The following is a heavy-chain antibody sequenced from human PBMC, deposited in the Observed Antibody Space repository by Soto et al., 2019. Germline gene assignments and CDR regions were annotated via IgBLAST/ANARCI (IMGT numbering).Heavy chain of an antibody. CDR1: GGSISSGDYY. CDR3: ARGSTTEKVDS. CDR2: IYYSGST. J-gene: IGHJ4*02. V-gene: IGHV4-30-4*01. Sequence: PSETLSLTCTVSGGSISSGDYYWSWIRQPPGKGLECIGSIYYSGSTYYNPSLKSRVTISVDTSKNQFSLKLNSVTAADTAVYYCARGSTTEKVDSRGQGILVTVSS.